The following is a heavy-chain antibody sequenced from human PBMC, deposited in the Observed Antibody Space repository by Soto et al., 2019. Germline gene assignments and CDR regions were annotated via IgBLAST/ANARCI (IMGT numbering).Heavy chain of an antibody. Sequence: GASVKVSFKASGFTFTSSAMQWVRQARGQRREWIGWIVVGSGNTNYAQKFQERVTITRDMSTSTAYMELRSVRSEDTAVYYCAAILYYYGSGSYVPYYYYMDVWGKGTTVTVSS. CDR2: IVVGSGNT. CDR1: GFTFTSSA. J-gene: IGHJ6*03. V-gene: IGHV1-58*02. CDR3: AAILYYYGSGSYVPYYYYMDV. D-gene: IGHD3-10*01.